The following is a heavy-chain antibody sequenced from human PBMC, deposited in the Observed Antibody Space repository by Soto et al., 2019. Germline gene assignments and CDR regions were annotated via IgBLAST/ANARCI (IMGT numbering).Heavy chain of an antibody. J-gene: IGHJ4*02. D-gene: IGHD2-2*01. CDR2: ITPRGDRA. CDR1: GFTFSSYS. V-gene: IGHV3-23*01. CDR3: ARLDPGYCNGTSCREFDY. Sequence: EVQLLESGGNLVQPGGSLRLSCVASGFTFSSYSMIWVRQTPEMGLEWVSSITPRGDRAWFADSVKGRFSTSRDNSKNTLFLQMSSLRAEDTAVYYCARLDPGYCNGTSCREFDYWGQGTLVTVAA.